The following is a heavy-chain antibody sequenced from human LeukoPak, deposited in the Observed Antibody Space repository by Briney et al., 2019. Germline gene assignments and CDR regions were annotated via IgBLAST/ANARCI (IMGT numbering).Heavy chain of an antibody. Sequence: GGSLRLSCAASGFTFSSYSMNWVRQAPGKGLEWVSSISSSSSYIYYADSVKGRFTISRDNAKNSLYLQMNSLRAEDTAVYYCARGSTVGATGNDYWGQGTLVTVSS. CDR1: GFTFSSYS. D-gene: IGHD1-26*01. V-gene: IGHV3-21*01. CDR3: ARGSTVGATGNDY. CDR2: ISSSSSYI. J-gene: IGHJ4*02.